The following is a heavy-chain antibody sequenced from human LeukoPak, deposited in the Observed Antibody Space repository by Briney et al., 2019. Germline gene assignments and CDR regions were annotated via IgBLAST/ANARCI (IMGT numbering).Heavy chain of an antibody. J-gene: IGHJ4*02. CDR3: ARDPDGYYSDY. D-gene: IGHD3-3*01. CDR2: IYYSGST. Sequence: SETLSLTCAVYGGSFSGYYWSWIRQPPGKGLEWIGYIYYSGSTNYNPSLKSRVTISVDTSKNQFSLKLSSVTAADTAVYYCARDPDGYYSDYWGQGTLVTVSS. V-gene: IGHV4-59*01. CDR1: GGSFSGYY.